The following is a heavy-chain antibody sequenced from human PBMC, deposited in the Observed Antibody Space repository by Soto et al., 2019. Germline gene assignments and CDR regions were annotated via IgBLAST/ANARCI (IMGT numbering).Heavy chain of an antibody. CDR2: ITGGSGSP. CDR3: AKDLCTGGSCYSFSGLVDH. V-gene: IGHV3-23*01. CDR1: GFTFSSYA. D-gene: IGHD2-15*01. Sequence: EVQLLESGGDLVQPGGSLRLSCAASGFTFSSYAMSWVRQAPGKGLEWVSAITGGSGSPFYADSVKGLFTISRDNSKNTLYLQINSLRDEDTAIYYGAKDLCTGGSCYSFSGLVDHWGQGTLVTVSS. J-gene: IGHJ4*02.